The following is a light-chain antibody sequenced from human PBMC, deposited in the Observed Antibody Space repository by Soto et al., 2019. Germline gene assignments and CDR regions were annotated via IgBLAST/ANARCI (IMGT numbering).Light chain of an antibody. CDR1: SSDVGGYNY. CDR3: SSYTSSSTMG. CDR2: DVS. V-gene: IGLV2-14*01. J-gene: IGLJ2*01. Sequence: QSVLTQPASVSGSPGQSIPISCTGTSSDVGGYNYVSWYQQHPGKAPKLMIYDVSNRPSGVSNRFSGSKSGNTASLTISGLQAEDEADYYCSSYTSSSTMGFGGGTKLTVL.